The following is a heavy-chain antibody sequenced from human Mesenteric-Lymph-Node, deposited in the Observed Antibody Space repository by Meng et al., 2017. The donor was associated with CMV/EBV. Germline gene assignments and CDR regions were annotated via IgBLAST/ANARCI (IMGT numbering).Heavy chain of an antibody. Sequence: GESLKISCAASGFTFSSYAMSWVRQAPGKGLEWVSAISGSGGSTYYADSVKGRFTISRDNSKNTLYLQMNSLRAEDTAVYYCASGDCGGECFSGYWGQGTLVTVSS. CDR1: GFTFSSYA. CDR2: ISGSGGST. CDR3: ASGDCGGECFSGY. D-gene: IGHD2-21*01. V-gene: IGHV3-23*01. J-gene: IGHJ4*02.